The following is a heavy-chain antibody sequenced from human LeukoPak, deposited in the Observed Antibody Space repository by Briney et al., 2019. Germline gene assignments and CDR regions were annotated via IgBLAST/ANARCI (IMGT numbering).Heavy chain of an antibody. V-gene: IGHV3-23*01. D-gene: IGHD4-11*01. CDR3: AKDYSSHVGYFDY. CDR1: GFTFSSYS. CDR2: ISGSGGST. Sequence: GGSLRLSCAASGFTFSSYSMSWVRQAPGKGLEWVSAISGSGGSTYYADSVKGRFTISRDNSKNTLYLQMNSLRAEDTAVYYCAKDYSSHVGYFDYWGQGTLVTVFS. J-gene: IGHJ4*02.